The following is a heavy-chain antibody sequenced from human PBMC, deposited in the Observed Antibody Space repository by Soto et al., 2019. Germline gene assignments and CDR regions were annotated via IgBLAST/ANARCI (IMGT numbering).Heavy chain of an antibody. CDR3: ARDQYYDYVWGSYRWKYYGMDV. D-gene: IGHD3-16*02. Sequence: ASVKVSCKASGYTFTSYGISWVRQAPGQGLEWMGWISAYNGNTNYAQKLQGRVTMTSDTSTSTAYMELRSLRSDDTAVYYCARDQYYDYVWGSYRWKYYGMDVWG. J-gene: IGHJ6*02. CDR1: GYTFTSYG. CDR2: ISAYNGNT. V-gene: IGHV1-18*01.